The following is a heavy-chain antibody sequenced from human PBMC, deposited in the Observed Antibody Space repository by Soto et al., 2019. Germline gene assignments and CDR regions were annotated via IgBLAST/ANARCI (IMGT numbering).Heavy chain of an antibody. J-gene: IGHJ6*02. CDR2: IRSKANSYAT. CDR3: TRHEVKYYYGSGSYYRDYYYGMDV. D-gene: IGHD3-10*01. V-gene: IGHV3-73*01. Sequence: LRLSCAASGFTFSGSAMHWVRQASGKGLEWVGRIRSKANSYATAYAASVKGRFTISRDDSKNTAYLQMNSLKTEDTAVYYCTRHEVKYYYGSGSYYRDYYYGMDVWGQGTTVTV. CDR1: GFTFSGSA.